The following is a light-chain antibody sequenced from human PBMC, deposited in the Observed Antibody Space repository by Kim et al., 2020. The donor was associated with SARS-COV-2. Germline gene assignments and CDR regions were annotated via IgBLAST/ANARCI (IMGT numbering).Light chain of an antibody. Sequence: PGERATLSCRASQSVGSRYLAWFQQKPGQPPRLLMYDTSKRATGVPDRFSRSGSGTDFTLTVSRLEAEDYAVYYCQQCLKSPLTFGGGTKVDIK. CDR1: QSVGSRY. CDR2: DTS. J-gene: IGKJ4*01. V-gene: IGKV3-20*01. CDR3: QQCLKSPLT.